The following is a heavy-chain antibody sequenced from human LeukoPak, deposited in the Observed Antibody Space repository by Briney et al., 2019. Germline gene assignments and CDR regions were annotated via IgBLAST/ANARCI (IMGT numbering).Heavy chain of an antibody. J-gene: IGHJ4*02. CDR3: ARDGLYDYVWGSYRSSFDY. D-gene: IGHD3-16*02. CDR1: GFTLSSYG. V-gene: IGHV3-33*01. CDR2: IWYDGSNK. Sequence: PGRSLRLSCAASGFTLSSYGMHWVRQAPGKGLEWVTVIWYDGSNKYYADSVKGRFTISRDNSKNTLYLQMNSLRAEDTAVYYCARDGLYDYVWGSYRSSFDYWGQGTLVTVSS.